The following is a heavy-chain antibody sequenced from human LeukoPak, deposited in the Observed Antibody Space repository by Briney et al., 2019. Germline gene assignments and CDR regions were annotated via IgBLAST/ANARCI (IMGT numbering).Heavy chain of an antibody. CDR1: GFTFSSYA. CDR3: AKVSKRGFGELDYYYYGMDV. V-gene: IGHV3-23*01. Sequence: GGSLRLSCAASGFTFSSYAMSWVRQAPGKGLEWVSAISGSGGSTYYADSVKGRFTISRDNSKNTLYLQMNSLRAEDTAVYYCAKVSKRGFGELDYYYYGMDVWGKGTTVTVSS. D-gene: IGHD3-10*01. CDR2: ISGSGGST. J-gene: IGHJ6*04.